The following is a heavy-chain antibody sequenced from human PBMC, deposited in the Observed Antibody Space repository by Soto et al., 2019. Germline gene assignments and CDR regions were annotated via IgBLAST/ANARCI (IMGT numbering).Heavy chain of an antibody. V-gene: IGHV3-48*02. CDR3: ARGADCDSCVVRLNWFDP. D-gene: IGHD3-22*01. CDR2: ISSSSSTI. Sequence: LQPQKKGLEWVSYISSSSSTIYYADSVKGRFTISRDNAKNSLYLQMNSLRDEDTAVYYCARGADCDSCVVRLNWFDPWGQGTLVTVSS. J-gene: IGHJ5*02.